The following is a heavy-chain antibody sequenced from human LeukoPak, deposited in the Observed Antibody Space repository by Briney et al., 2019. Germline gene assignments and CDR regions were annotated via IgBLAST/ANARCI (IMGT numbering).Heavy chain of an antibody. J-gene: IGHJ4*02. V-gene: IGHV4-34*01. Sequence: SETLSLTCAVYGGSFSGYYWSWIRQPPGKGLEWIGEINHSGSTNYNPSLKSRVTISVDTSKNQFSLKLSSVTAADTAVYYCARDSFFGYSYGTFDYWGQGTLVTVSS. D-gene: IGHD5-18*01. CDR1: GGSFSGYY. CDR3: ARDSFFGYSYGTFDY. CDR2: INHSGST.